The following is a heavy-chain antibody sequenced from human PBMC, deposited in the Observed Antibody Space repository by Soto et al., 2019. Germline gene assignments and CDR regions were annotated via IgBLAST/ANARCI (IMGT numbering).Heavy chain of an antibody. CDR1: GGTFSSYT. J-gene: IGHJ5*02. V-gene: IGHV1-69*02. D-gene: IGHD2-15*01. Sequence: QVQLVQSGAEVKKPGSSVKVSCKASGGTFSSYTISWVRQAPGQGLEWMGRIIPILGIANYAQKFQGRVTITADKSTGTAYMELSSLRSEDTAVYYCATAYCSGGSCYWFDPWGQGTLVTVSS. CDR2: IIPILGIA. CDR3: ATAYCSGGSCYWFDP.